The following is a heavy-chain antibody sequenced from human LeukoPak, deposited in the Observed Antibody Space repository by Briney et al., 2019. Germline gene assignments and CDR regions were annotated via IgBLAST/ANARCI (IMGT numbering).Heavy chain of an antibody. D-gene: IGHD1-26*01. J-gene: IGHJ4*02. CDR1: GYTLTELS. CDR3: ATDITGATIFDY. Sequence: PWASVKVSCKVSGYTLTELSMHWVRQAPGKGLEWMGGVDPEDGETIYAQKFQGRVTMTEDTSTDTASMELSSLRSEDTAVSYCATDITGATIFDYWGQGTLVTVSS. CDR2: VDPEDGET. V-gene: IGHV1-24*01.